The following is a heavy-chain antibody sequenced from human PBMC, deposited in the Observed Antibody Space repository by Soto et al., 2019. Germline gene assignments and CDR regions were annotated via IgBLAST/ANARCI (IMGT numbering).Heavy chain of an antibody. J-gene: IGHJ4*02. CDR2: INHSGST. CDR3: ARDLGEVSAI. V-gene: IGHV4-34*01. Sequence: TLSLTCAVYGGSFSGYYWSWIRQPPGKGLEWIGEINHSGSTNHNPSLKSRFTISRDNAKNSLYLQMNSLRAEDTAVYYCARDLGEVSAIWGQGTLVTVSS. CDR1: GGSFSGYY. D-gene: IGHD2-21*02.